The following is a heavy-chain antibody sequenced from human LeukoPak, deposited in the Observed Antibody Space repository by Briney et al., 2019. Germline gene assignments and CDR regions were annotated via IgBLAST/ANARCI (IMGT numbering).Heavy chain of an antibody. CDR2: INTNTGNP. J-gene: IGHJ5*02. V-gene: IGHV7-4-1*02. D-gene: IGHD3-22*01. Sequence: ASVKVSCKASGYTFTSYAMNWVRQAPGQGLEWMGWINTNTGNPTYAQGFTGRFVFSLDTSVSTAYLQISSLKAEDTAVYYCARDSYYYDSSGYYPGWFDPWGQGTLVTVSS. CDR3: ARDSYYYDSSGYYPGWFDP. CDR1: GYTFTSYA.